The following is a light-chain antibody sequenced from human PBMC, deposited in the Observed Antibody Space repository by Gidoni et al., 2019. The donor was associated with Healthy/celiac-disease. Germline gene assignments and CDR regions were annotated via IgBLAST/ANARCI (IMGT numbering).Light chain of an antibody. CDR1: NIGSKN. CDR3: QVWDSSTVV. CDR2: RDS. V-gene: IGLV3-9*01. Sequence: SYELTQPLSVSVALGQTARITCGGNNIGSKNVHWYQQKPGQAPVLVIYRDSNRPTGIPERFSGSTSGNTATLTIIRAQAGDEADYYCQVWDSSTVVFGGGTKLTVL. J-gene: IGLJ2*01.